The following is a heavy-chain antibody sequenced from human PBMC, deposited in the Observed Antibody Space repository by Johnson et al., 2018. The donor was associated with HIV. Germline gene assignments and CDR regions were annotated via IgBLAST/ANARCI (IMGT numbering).Heavy chain of an antibody. J-gene: IGHJ3*02. Sequence: VQLVESGGGVVQPGRSLRLSCAASGFTFSSYAMHCVRQAPGKGLEWVAVISYDGSYKYYADSVKGRLTISRDNSKNTLYLQMNSLRAEDTAVYYCARDPYGSGPYVAFDIWGQGTMVTVSS. CDR2: ISYDGSYK. D-gene: IGHD3-10*01. V-gene: IGHV3-30*03. CDR3: ARDPYGSGPYVAFDI. CDR1: GFTFSSYA.